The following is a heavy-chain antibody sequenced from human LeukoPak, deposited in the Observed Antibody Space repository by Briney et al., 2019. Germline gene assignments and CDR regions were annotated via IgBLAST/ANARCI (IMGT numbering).Heavy chain of an antibody. J-gene: IGHJ6*03. V-gene: IGHV4-61*01. Sequence: SETLSLTCTVSGGSISSSTYYWGWIRQPPGKGLERIGYIYYSGSTNYNPSLKSRVTISVDTSKNQFSLKLSSVTAADTAVYYCARDGGSSWNYYYYMDVWGKGTTVTVSS. CDR2: IYYSGST. D-gene: IGHD3-16*01. CDR3: ARDGGSSWNYYYYMDV. CDR1: GGSISSSTYY.